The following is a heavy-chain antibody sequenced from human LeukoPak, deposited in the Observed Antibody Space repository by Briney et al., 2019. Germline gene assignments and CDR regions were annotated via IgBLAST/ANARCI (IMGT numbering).Heavy chain of an antibody. CDR1: GGSISSGDYY. V-gene: IGHV4-30-4*08. D-gene: IGHD3-22*01. CDR2: IYYSGIT. J-gene: IGHJ6*03. Sequence: PSQTLSLXCTVSGGSISSGDYYWSWIRQPPGKGLEWIGYIYYSGITYYNPSLKSRVTISVDTSKNQFSLKLSSVTAADTAVYYCARAQADYYDSSGYYYNYYYYMDVWGKGTTVTVSS. CDR3: ARAQADYYDSSGYYYNYYYYMDV.